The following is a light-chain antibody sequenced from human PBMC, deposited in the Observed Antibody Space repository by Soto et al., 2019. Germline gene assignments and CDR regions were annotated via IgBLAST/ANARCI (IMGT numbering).Light chain of an antibody. J-gene: IGLJ1*01. CDR1: SSDVGRYNY. V-gene: IGLV2-14*03. CDR3: HSYTSSSTYV. Sequence: QSVLTQPASVSGSPGQSITISCTGTSSDVGRYNYVSWYQHHPGKAPKLLIYDVNNRPSGVSNRFSGSKSGNTASLTISVLQAEDEADYYCHSYTSSSTYVFGTGTKLTVL. CDR2: DVN.